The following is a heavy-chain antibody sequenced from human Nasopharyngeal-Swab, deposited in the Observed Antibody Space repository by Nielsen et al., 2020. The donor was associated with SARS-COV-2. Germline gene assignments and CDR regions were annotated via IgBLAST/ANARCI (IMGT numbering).Heavy chain of an antibody. D-gene: IGHD6-6*01. V-gene: IGHV4-4*02. J-gene: IGHJ4*02. CDR2: IYHSGST. CDR1: GGSISSSNW. Sequence: GSLRLSCAVSGGSISSSNWWRWVRQPPGKGLEWIGEIYHSGSTNYNPSLKSRVTISVDKSKNQFSLKLSSVTAADTAVYYCARVLRPGYSSSSRSPSTSFDYWGQGTLVTVSS. CDR3: ARVLRPGYSSSSRSPSTSFDY.